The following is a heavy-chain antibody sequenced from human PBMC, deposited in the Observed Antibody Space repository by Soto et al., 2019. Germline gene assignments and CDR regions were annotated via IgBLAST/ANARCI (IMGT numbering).Heavy chain of an antibody. D-gene: IGHD2-2*01. Sequence: GGSLRLSCAASGFTFSSYGMHWVRQAPGKXLEWVAVISYDGSNKYYADSVKGRFTISRDNSKNTLYLQMNSLRAEDTAVYYCAKGSRGYCSSTSCYSYGMDVWGQGTTVTVSS. J-gene: IGHJ6*02. CDR1: GFTFSSYG. CDR3: AKGSRGYCSSTSCYSYGMDV. V-gene: IGHV3-30*18. CDR2: ISYDGSNK.